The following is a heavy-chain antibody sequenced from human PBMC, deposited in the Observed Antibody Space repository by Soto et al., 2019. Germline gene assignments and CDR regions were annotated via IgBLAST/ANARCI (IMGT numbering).Heavy chain of an antibody. CDR3: AKDRRVAGTPYYYGMDV. V-gene: IGHV3-30*18. J-gene: IGHJ6*02. CDR2: ISYDGSNK. CDR1: GFTFSSYG. D-gene: IGHD6-19*01. Sequence: QVQLVESGGGVVQPGRSLRLSCAASGFTFSSYGMHWVRQAPGKGLEWVAVISYDGSNKYYADSVKGLFTISRDNSKNTLYLQMNSLRAEDTAVYYCAKDRRVAGTPYYYGMDVWGQGTTVTVSS.